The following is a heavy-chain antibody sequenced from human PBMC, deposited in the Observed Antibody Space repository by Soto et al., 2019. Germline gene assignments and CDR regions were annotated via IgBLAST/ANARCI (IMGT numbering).Heavy chain of an antibody. V-gene: IGHV4-31*03. CDR1: GGSFDSGGSY. CDR2: IYYSGST. D-gene: IGHD6-13*01. Sequence: PSETLSLTCTLSGGSFDSGGSYWGWIRQHPGKGLEWIGYIYYSGSTYYNPSLKSRVTISLDTSKNQFSLKLSSVTAADTAVYYCARDRSRAGYFDYWGQGALVTVSS. J-gene: IGHJ4*02. CDR3: ARDRSRAGYFDY.